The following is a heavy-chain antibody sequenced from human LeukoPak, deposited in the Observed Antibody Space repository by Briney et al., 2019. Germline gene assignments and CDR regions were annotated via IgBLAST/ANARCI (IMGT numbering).Heavy chain of an antibody. CDR2: IYHTGST. J-gene: IGHJ3*02. Sequence: PSETLSLTCTVSGGSISSHYWSWIRQPPGKGLEWIAYIYHTGSTNYNPSLTSRVTISVDTSKNQFSLKLSSVTAADTAMYYCARRGVGAAQMFAAFDIWGQGTMVTVSS. D-gene: IGHD2-15*01. CDR1: GGSISSHY. CDR3: ARRGVGAAQMFAAFDI. V-gene: IGHV4-59*08.